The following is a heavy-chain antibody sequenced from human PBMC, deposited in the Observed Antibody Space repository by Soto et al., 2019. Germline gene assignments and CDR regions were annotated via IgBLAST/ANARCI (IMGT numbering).Heavy chain of an antibody. D-gene: IGHD1-26*01. CDR3: ARDMLGPRKAFDV. Sequence: SVKVSCKGSSYTFTSYTMHWVRQAPGQRLEWLGWINTGNGNTKHSQKFQGRVTITRDTSASTTYMEVSRLRSEDTAMYYCARDMLGPRKAFDVWGQGTMVT. V-gene: IGHV1-3*04. CDR2: INTGNGNT. J-gene: IGHJ3*01. CDR1: SYTFTSYT.